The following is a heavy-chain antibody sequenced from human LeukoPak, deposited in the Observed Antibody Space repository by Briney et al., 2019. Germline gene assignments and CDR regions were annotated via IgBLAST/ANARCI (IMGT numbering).Heavy chain of an antibody. CDR3: ARGGGGMRIYGKNWFDP. CDR1: GYSISSGYY. Sequence: PSETLSLTCTVSGYSISSGYYWGWIRQPPGKGLEWIGSIYHSGSTYYNPSLKSRVTISVDTSKNQFSLKLSSVTAADTAVYYCARGGGGMRIYGKNWFDPWGQGTLVTVSS. V-gene: IGHV4-38-2*02. CDR2: IYHSGST. D-gene: IGHD3-16*01. J-gene: IGHJ5*02.